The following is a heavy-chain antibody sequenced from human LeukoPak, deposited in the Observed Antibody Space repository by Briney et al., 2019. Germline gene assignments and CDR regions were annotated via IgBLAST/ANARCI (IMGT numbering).Heavy chain of an antibody. J-gene: IGHJ4*02. CDR1: GFTFSSYG. Sequence: GGSLRLSCAASGFTFSSYGMHWVRQAPGKGLEWVAFIRYDGSNKYYADSVKGRFTISRDNSKNTLYLQMNSLRAEDTAVHYCARVDTAMAVPWGQGTLVTVSS. CDR2: IRYDGSNK. V-gene: IGHV3-30*02. CDR3: ARVDTAMAVP. D-gene: IGHD5-18*01.